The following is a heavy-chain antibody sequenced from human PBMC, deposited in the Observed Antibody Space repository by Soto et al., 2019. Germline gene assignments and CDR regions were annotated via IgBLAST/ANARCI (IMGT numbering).Heavy chain of an antibody. V-gene: IGHV4-34*01. J-gene: IGHJ4*02. D-gene: IGHD3-10*01. CDR3: ARGSGADTPVGYFDY. CDR2: INHSGST. CDR1: GGSFSGYY. Sequence: QVQLQQWGAGLLKPSETLSLTCADYGGSFSGYYWSWIRQPPGKGLEWIGEINHSGSTNYNPSLKSRVTVSVDTSKNQFSLKLSSVTAADTAVYYCARGSGADTPVGYFDYWGQGTLVTVSS.